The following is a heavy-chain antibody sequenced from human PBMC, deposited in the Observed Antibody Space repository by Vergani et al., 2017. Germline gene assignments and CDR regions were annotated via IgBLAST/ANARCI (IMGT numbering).Heavy chain of an antibody. CDR2: ITAIGSA. D-gene: IGHD3-10*01. Sequence: QVHLQQRGAGVLKPSETLSLTCGVIGGSLSGYFWSWIRQPPGRGLEWIVDITAIGSAKYSPSATSRVTISVDTSRDEFTLTVTSVTAADTGLYFCASRRPRLNLGSKSNAGTFDSWGQGTLVTVSS. J-gene: IGHJ4*02. V-gene: IGHV4-34*02. CDR1: GGSLSGYF. CDR3: ASRRPRLNLGSKSNAGTFDS.